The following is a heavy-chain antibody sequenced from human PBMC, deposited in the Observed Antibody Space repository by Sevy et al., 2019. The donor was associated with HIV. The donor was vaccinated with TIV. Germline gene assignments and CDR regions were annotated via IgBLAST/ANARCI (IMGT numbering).Heavy chain of an antibody. V-gene: IGHV1-2*02. J-gene: IGHJ4*02. D-gene: IGHD3-22*01. CDR3: AREGGDTYYYDSSGYNDY. CDR1: GYTFTGYY. CDR2: INPNSGGT. Sequence: GESLKISCKASGYTFTGYYMHWVRQAPGQGLEWMGWINPNSGGTNYAQKFQGRVTMTRDTSISTAYMELSRLRSDDTAVYYCAREGGDTYYYDSSGYNDYWGQGTLVTVSS.